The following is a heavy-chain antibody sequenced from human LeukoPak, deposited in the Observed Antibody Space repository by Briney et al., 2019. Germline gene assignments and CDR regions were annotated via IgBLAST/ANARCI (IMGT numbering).Heavy chain of an antibody. V-gene: IGHV3-11*04. J-gene: IGHJ4*02. Sequence: PGGSLRLSCAASGFTFSDYYMSWIRQAPGEGLEWVSYISSSSSTIYYADSVKGRFTISRDNAKNSLYLQMNSLRAEDTAVYYCARAPRTFGGVIVMGPSRFDYWGQGTLVTVSS. CDR2: ISSSSSTI. CDR1: GFTFSDYY. CDR3: ARAPRTFGGVIVMGPSRFDY. D-gene: IGHD3-16*02.